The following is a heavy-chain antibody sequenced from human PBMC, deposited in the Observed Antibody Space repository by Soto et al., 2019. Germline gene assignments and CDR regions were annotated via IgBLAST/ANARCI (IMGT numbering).Heavy chain of an antibody. V-gene: IGHV3-33*01. CDR2: IWFDGSNK. J-gene: IGHJ4*01. CDR3: ASAVGPCDY. Sequence: QVQLVESGGGVVQPGRSLRLSCAASGFTFSSYGMHWVRQAPGKGLDWVAVIWFDGSNKYYAYSVKGRFTISSDNSKNTLALQVNSLRAEDTALYYCASAVGPCDYWGHGTLVTVSS. CDR1: GFTFSSYG. D-gene: IGHD2-15*01.